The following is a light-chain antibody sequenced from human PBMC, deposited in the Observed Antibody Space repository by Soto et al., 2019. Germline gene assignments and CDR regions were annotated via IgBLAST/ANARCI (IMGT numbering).Light chain of an antibody. Sequence: EIVLTQSPGTLSLSPGERATLSCRASQSFSTSYLSWYQHKPGQAPRLLIYNTFTRATGLPDRFSGSGSGIDFTLTISRLEPEDFAVYYCQQYGGSPFTFGPGPKVDI. V-gene: IGKV3-20*01. J-gene: IGKJ3*01. CDR1: QSFSTSY. CDR3: QQYGGSPFT. CDR2: NTF.